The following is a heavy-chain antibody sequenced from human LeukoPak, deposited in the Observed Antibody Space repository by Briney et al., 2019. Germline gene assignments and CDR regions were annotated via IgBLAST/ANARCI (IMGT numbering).Heavy chain of an antibody. J-gene: IGHJ6*03. V-gene: IGHV4-38-2*02. D-gene: IGHD5-18*01. CDR1: GYSISSGYH. Sequence: SETLSLTCTVSGYSISSGYHWGWIRQPPGKGLEWVGSFYHSGSTYYNPSLKSRVTISVDTSKNQFSLKLSSVTAADTAVYYCARGIFSPWIQLWSNYYYYYYMDVWGKGTTVTVSS. CDR3: ARGIFSPWIQLWSNYYYYYYMDV. CDR2: FYHSGST.